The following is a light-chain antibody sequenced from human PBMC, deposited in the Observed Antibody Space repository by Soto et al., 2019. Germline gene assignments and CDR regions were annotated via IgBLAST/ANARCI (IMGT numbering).Light chain of an antibody. V-gene: IGLV2-14*01. Sequence: QSALTQPASVSGSPGQSITISCTGTSSDVGGYNYVSWYQQHPGKAPKLMIYDVSNRPSGVSNRFSGSKSGNTASLTISGLLAEDEADYYCSSYTSSSYVVFGRGTKLTVL. CDR2: DVS. J-gene: IGLJ2*01. CDR3: SSYTSSSYVV. CDR1: SSDVGGYNY.